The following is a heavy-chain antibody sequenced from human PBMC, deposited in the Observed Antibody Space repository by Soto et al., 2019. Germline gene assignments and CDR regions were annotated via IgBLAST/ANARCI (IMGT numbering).Heavy chain of an antibody. CDR3: ARLTVGSGRVVWFDP. Sequence: SETLSLTCTVSVGSLSSDSYLCGWVRQPPGKGLEWIGSISYRGSTYYNPPLKSRVTISVDTSKNHFSLKLSSVTAADTAVYFCARLTVGSGRVVWFDPWGPGTLVTVSS. V-gene: IGHV4-39*02. CDR1: VGSLSSDSYL. J-gene: IGHJ5*02. CDR2: ISYRGST. D-gene: IGHD2-15*01.